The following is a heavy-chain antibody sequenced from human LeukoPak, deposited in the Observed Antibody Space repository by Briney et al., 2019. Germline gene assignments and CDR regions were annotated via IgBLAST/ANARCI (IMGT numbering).Heavy chain of an antibody. V-gene: IGHV3-21*01. CDR3: ARAPTGIQLWLRRFDP. D-gene: IGHD5-18*01. CDR1: GFTFSSYG. CDR2: ISSSSSYI. Sequence: GGSLRLSCAASGFTFSSYGMSWVRQAPGKGLEWVSSISSSSSYIYYADSVKGRFTISRDNAKNSLYLQMNSLRAEDTAVYYCARAPTGIQLWLRRFDPWGQGTLVTVSS. J-gene: IGHJ5*02.